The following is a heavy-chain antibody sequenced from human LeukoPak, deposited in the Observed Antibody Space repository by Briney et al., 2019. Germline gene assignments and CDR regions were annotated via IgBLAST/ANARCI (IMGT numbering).Heavy chain of an antibody. J-gene: IGHJ3*02. CDR3: AKDPMIVVVIIVDAFDI. D-gene: IGHD3-22*01. V-gene: IGHV3-23*01. CDR1: GFTFSSYA. CDR2: ISGSGGST. Sequence: PGGSLRLSCAASGFTFSSYAMSWVRQAPGKGLEWVSAISGSGGSTYYADSVKGRFTISRDNSKNTLYLQMNSLRAEDTAVYYCAKDPMIVVVIIVDAFDIWGQGTMVTVSS.